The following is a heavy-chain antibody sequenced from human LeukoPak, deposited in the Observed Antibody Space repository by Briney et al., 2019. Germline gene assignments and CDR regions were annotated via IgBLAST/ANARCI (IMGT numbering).Heavy chain of an antibody. Sequence: SETLSLTCTVSGGSISSTIYYWGWIRQPPGKGLEWIGYIYYSGSTNYNPSLKSRVTISVDMSKNQFSLKLSSVTAADTAVYYCARALPGWLLGLYYWGQGTLVTVSS. CDR3: ARALPGWLLGLYY. J-gene: IGHJ4*02. CDR1: GGSISSTIYY. D-gene: IGHD2-21*02. V-gene: IGHV4-61*05. CDR2: IYYSGST.